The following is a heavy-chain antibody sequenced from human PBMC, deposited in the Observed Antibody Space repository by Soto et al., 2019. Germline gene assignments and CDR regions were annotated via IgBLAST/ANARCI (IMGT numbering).Heavy chain of an antibody. CDR3: ARDQGVAAAGITWFDP. CDR2: IHSSGST. Sequence: NPSETLSLTCTVSGASMNSYHWSWIRQPAGKGLEWIGHIHSSGSTNYNPSLKSRVTMSVDTSKNQFSLRLMSRTAADTAVYYCARDQGVAAAGITWFDPWGQGSLVTVSS. CDR1: GASMNSYH. J-gene: IGHJ5*02. V-gene: IGHV4-4*07. D-gene: IGHD6-13*01.